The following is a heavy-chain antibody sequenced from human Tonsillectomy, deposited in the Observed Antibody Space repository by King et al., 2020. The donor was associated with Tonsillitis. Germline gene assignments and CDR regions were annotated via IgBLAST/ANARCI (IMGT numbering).Heavy chain of an antibody. J-gene: IGHJ6*02. CDR3: AKDRRYCSRTSCYPPRRDWGMDV. CDR2: ISSNGGST. CDR1: GFTFSSYA. V-gene: IGHV3-64D*06. D-gene: IGHD2-2*01. Sequence: VQLVESGGGLVQPGGSLRVSCSASGFTFSSYAMYWVRQAPGKGLEYVSRISSNGGSTYYADSVKGRFTISRDNSKNTLYLQMSSLRAEDTAVYYCAKDRRYCSRTSCYPPRRDWGMDVWGQGTTVTVSS.